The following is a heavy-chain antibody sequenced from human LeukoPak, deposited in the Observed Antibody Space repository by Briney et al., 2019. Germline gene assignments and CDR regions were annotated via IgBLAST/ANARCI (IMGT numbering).Heavy chain of an antibody. D-gene: IGHD3-10*01. Sequence: PSETLSLTCTVSGDSISSGDYYWSWIRQPAGKGLEWIGRISSSGSTNYNPSLKSRVTISVDTSKNQFSLKLRSVTAADTAVYYCVREDITMVRGVMYNWFDPWGQGTLVTVSS. J-gene: IGHJ5*02. CDR2: ISSSGST. V-gene: IGHV4-61*02. CDR3: VREDITMVRGVMYNWFDP. CDR1: GDSISSGDYY.